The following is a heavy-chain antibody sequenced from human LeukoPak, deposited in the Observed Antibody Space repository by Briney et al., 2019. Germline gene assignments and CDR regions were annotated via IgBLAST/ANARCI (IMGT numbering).Heavy chain of an antibody. CDR3: ARDLRFRAGSVGCGFDS. Sequence: SGGSLRLSCAASGFTFSTYAMHWARQAPGKGLEWVAVISYDAINAYYPDSVKGRFTIARDNAKDTLYLQMYSLRPEDTGVYYCARDLRFRAGSVGCGFDSWGQGTLVTVSS. D-gene: IGHD3-3*01. V-gene: IGHV3-30*04. CDR1: GFTFSTYA. CDR2: ISYDAINA. J-gene: IGHJ4*02.